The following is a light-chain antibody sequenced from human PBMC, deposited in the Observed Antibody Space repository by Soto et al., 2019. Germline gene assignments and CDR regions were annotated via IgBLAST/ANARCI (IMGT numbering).Light chain of an antibody. J-gene: IGLJ3*02. Sequence: QSVLTQPASVSGSPGQSITISCTGTDSDVGGYNYVSWYQQHPGKAPRLIIYEVSNRPSGVSNRFSGSKSGNTASLTISRLQTEYEADYYCSSYTTITSLGVFGGGTKLTVL. V-gene: IGLV2-14*03. CDR2: EVS. CDR1: DSDVGGYNY. CDR3: SSYTTITSLGV.